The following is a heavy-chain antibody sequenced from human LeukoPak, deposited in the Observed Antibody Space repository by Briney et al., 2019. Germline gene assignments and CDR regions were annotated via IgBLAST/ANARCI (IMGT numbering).Heavy chain of an antibody. CDR1: GFTFSTYG. D-gene: IGHD6-6*01. CDR2: ISTNSANT. J-gene: IGHJ4*02. V-gene: IGHV3-23*01. CDR3: AKGQSTIATRSFDS. Sequence: GGSLRLSCAASGFTFSTYGMNWVRRAPGKGLEWVSTISTNSANTYYTDSVKGRFTISRDNSKNTLFMQMNSLRAEDTAVYYCAKGQSTIATRSFDSWGQGTLVTVSS.